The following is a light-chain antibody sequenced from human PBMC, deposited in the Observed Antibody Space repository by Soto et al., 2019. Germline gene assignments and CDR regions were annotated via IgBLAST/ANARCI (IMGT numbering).Light chain of an antibody. CDR1: RTVFSSAKRKNF. V-gene: IGKV4-1*01. J-gene: IGKJ3*01. CDR2: GAS. CDR3: QQYYSTPLT. Sequence: DIVMTQSPDSLAASLGERAILKCTSSRTVFSSAKRKNFLAWYQQKPGQPPKLLIYGASTRESGVPDRFIGSGSGTEFTLTINCLHPEDVAVYYCQQYYSTPLTFGPGTKVEI.